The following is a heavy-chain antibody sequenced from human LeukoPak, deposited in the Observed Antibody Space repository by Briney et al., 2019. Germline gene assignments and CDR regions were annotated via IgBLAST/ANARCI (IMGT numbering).Heavy chain of an antibody. CDR2: IYTSGST. Sequence: SSETLSLTCTVSGGSISSGSYYWSWIRQPAGKGLEWIGRIYTSGSTNYNPSLKSRVTISVDTSKNQFSLKLSSVTAADTAVYYCAREPRGITMVRVLYYMDVWGKGTTVTISS. V-gene: IGHV4-61*02. CDR3: AREPRGITMVRVLYYMDV. CDR1: GGSISSGSYY. J-gene: IGHJ6*03. D-gene: IGHD3-10*01.